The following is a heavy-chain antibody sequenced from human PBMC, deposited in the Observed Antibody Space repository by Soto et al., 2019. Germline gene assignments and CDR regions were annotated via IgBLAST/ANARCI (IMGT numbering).Heavy chain of an antibody. CDR2: ISYDGSNK. CDR3: AKVGAYYYGSGSYYSAPNLGYYYYGMDV. Sequence: GGSLRLSCAASGFTFSSYGMHWVRQAPGKGLEWVAVISYDGSNKYYADSVKGRFTISRDNSKNTLYLQMNSLRAEDTAVYYCAKVGAYYYGSGSYYSAPNLGYYYYGMDVWGQGTTVTVS. D-gene: IGHD3-10*01. J-gene: IGHJ6*02. CDR1: GFTFSSYG. V-gene: IGHV3-30*18.